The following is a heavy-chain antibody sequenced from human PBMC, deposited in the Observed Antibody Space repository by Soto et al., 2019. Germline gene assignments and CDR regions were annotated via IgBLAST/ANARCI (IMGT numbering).Heavy chain of an antibody. J-gene: IGHJ6*02. CDR2: ISGAGGNT. Sequence: GGSLRLSCAASGVTFSNYAMGWVRQAPGTGLEWVSSISGAGGNTYYADSVKGRFTISRDNSKNALYLQMDSLRAEDTAVYYCAKDLFTMVPRADVWGQGTTVTVS. D-gene: IGHD2-8*01. V-gene: IGHV3-23*01. CDR1: GVTFSNYA. CDR3: AKDLFTMVPRADV.